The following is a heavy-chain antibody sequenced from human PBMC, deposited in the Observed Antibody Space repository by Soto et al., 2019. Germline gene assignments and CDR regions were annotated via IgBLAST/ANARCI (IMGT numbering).Heavy chain of an antibody. CDR2: IYYSGST. CDR3: ARWGEGYDSSGPDDP. CDR1: GGSISSGDYY. D-gene: IGHD3-22*01. Sequence: QVQLQESGPGLVKPSQTLSLTCTVSGGSISSGDYYWSWIRQPPGKGLEWIGYIYYSGSTYYNPSLKSRVTRSVDTSKNQFSLKLSSVTAADTAVYYCARWGEGYDSSGPDDPWGQGTLVTVSS. V-gene: IGHV4-30-4*01. J-gene: IGHJ5*02.